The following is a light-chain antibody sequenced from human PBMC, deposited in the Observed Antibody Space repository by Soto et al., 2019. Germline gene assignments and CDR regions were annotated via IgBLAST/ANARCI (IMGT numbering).Light chain of an antibody. CDR3: QQCNKWPFT. V-gene: IGKV3-15*01. Sequence: EIVMTQSPATLSVSPGESTTLSCRASQSISNNLAWFQQKPGQAPRLLIYGASTRATGIPARFSGSGSGTEFTLTISSLQSEDFAVYYCQQCNKWPFTFGGVTTVEMK. CDR2: GAS. CDR1: QSISNN. J-gene: IGKJ4*01.